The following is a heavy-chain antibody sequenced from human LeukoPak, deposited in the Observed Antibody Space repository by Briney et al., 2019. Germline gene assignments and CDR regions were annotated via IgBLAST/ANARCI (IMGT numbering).Heavy chain of an antibody. CDR3: AKWGCSGGSCYPFAY. CDR1: GFTLSTYA. J-gene: IGHJ4*02. CDR2: TSSSDAGT. Sequence: GGSLRLSCAASGFTLSTYAMSWVRQTPGKGLEWVAATSSSDAGTYHADSVRGRFTISRDNSKNTLYLQMNSLRAEDTAVYYCAKWGCSGGSCYPFAYWGQGTLVTVSS. D-gene: IGHD2-15*01. V-gene: IGHV3-23*01.